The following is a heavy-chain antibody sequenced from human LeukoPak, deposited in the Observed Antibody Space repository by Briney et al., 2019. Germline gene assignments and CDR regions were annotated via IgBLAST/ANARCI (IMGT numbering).Heavy chain of an antibody. Sequence: SETLSLTCTVSGGSISSYYWSWIRQPPGEGLEWIGYIYYSGSTNYNPSLKSRVTISVDTSKNQFSLKLSSVTAADTAVYYCARRSVTGPPDYWGQGTLVTVSS. CDR3: ARRSVTGPPDY. CDR1: GGSISSYY. V-gene: IGHV4-59*01. CDR2: IYYSGST. D-gene: IGHD6-19*01. J-gene: IGHJ4*02.